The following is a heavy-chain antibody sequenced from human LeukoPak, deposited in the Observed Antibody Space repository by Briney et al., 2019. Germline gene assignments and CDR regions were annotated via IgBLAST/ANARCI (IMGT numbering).Heavy chain of an antibody. V-gene: IGHV1-46*03. Sequence: GASVKVSCKASGYTFTSYYMHWVRQAPGQGLEWMGIINPSGGSTSYAQKFQGRVTMTSDTSTSTVYMELSSLRSEDTAVYYCARVVPAFTDAFDIWGQGTMVTVSS. CDR1: GYTFTSYY. CDR3: ARVVPAFTDAFDI. CDR2: INPSGGST. J-gene: IGHJ3*02. D-gene: IGHD2-2*01.